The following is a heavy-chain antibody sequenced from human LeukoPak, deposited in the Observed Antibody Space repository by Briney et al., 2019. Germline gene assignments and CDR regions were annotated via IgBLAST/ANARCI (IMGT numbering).Heavy chain of an antibody. CDR3: ARGEGATTVTTVDY. Sequence: SETLSLTCTVSRGSISSGGYYWSWIRQHPGKGLEWIGYIYYSGSTYYNPSLKSRVTISVDTSKNQFSLKLSSVTAADTAVYYCARGEGATTVTTVDYWGQGTLVTVSS. CDR1: RGSISSGGYY. CDR2: IYYSGST. D-gene: IGHD4-17*01. J-gene: IGHJ4*02. V-gene: IGHV4-31*03.